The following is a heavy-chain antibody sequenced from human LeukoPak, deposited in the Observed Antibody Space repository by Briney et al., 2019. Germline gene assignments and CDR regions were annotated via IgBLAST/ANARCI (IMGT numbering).Heavy chain of an antibody. CDR1: GGSISSHY. CDR2: IYTSGST. J-gene: IGHJ6*03. Sequence: PSETLSLTCTVSGGSISSHYWSWIRQPAGKGLEWIGRIYTSGSTNYNPSLKSRVTMSVDTSKNQFSLKLSSVTAADTAVYYCARGTQEAAGHYYYYYYMDVWGKGTTVTISS. CDR3: ARGTQEAAGHYYYYYYMDV. D-gene: IGHD6-13*01. V-gene: IGHV4-4*07.